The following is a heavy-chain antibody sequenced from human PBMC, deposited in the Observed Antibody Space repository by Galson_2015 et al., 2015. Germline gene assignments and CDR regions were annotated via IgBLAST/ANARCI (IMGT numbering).Heavy chain of an antibody. CDR2: ISGDSTYI. CDR3: ARELDYIPEI. V-gene: IGHV3-21*01. J-gene: IGHJ3*02. D-gene: IGHD3-10*01. Sequence: SLRLSCAASGFTFSGYSMNWVRQAPGKGLEWLSMISGDSTYIHYTDSVKGRFTISRDNAENSLFLQMNNPGAEDTAVYYCARELDYIPEIWGQGTMVTVSS. CDR1: GFTFSGYS.